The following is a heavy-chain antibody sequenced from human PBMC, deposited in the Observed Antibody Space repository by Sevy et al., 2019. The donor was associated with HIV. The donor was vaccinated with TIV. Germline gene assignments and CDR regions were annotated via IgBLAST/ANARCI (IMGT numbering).Heavy chain of an antibody. CDR3: AKNRPPGGSYFSRHAMDV. CDR1: GFTFSNYD. CDR2: ISSDGSYR. D-gene: IGHD3-16*01. Sequence: GGSLRLSCAASGFTFSNYDMHWVRQAPGKGLEWVAIISSDGSYRYYADSVRGRFSMSKDNSKNTMYLQISALSIEDTAVYYCAKNRPPGGSYFSRHAMDVWGRGTTVTVSS. J-gene: IGHJ6*02. V-gene: IGHV3-30*18.